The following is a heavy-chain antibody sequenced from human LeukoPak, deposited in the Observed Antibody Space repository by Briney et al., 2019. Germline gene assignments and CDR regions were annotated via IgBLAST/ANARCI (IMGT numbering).Heavy chain of an antibody. CDR2: LSGTGGST. J-gene: IGHJ4*02. D-gene: IGHD2-15*01. V-gene: IGHV3-23*01. Sequence: GGSLRLSCAASGFTFSNYAMSWVRQAPGKGLEWVSTLSGTGGSTYYADSVKGRFTISRDNSKNTLYLQMNSLRAEDTAVYYCAKDGLDCSGGSCYSRDYSDYWGQGTLVTVSS. CDR1: GFTFSNYA. CDR3: AKDGLDCSGGSCYSRDYSDY.